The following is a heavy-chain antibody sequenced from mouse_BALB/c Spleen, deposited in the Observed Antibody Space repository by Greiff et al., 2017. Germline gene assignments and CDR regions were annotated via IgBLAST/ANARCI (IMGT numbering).Heavy chain of an antibody. CDR3: ARGRSIYDGYGFAY. V-gene: IGHV2-9*02. D-gene: IGHD2-3*01. J-gene: IGHJ3*01. Sequence: VHLVESGPGLVAPSQSLSITCTVSGFSLTSYGVHWVRQPPGKGLEWLGVIWAGGSTNYNSALMSRLSISKDNSKSQVFLKMNSLQTDDTAMYYCARGRSIYDGYGFAYWGQGTLVTVSA. CDR1: GFSLTSYG. CDR2: IWAGGST.